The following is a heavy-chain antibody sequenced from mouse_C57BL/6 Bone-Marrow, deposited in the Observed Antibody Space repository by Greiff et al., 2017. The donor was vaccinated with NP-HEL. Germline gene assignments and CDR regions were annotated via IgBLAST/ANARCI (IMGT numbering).Heavy chain of an antibody. V-gene: IGHV1-18*01. CDR1: GYTFTDYN. CDR2: INPNNGGT. Sequence: EVQLQQSGPELVKPGASVKIPCKASGYTFTDYNMDWVKQSHGKSLEWIGDINPNNGGTIYNQKFKGKATLTVDKSSSTAYMELRSLTSEDTAVYYCAREETAYYAMDYWGQGTSVTVSS. J-gene: IGHJ4*01. CDR3: AREETAYYAMDY.